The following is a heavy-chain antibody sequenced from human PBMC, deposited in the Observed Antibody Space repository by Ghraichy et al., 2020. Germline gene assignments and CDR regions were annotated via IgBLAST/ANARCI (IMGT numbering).Heavy chain of an antibody. V-gene: IGHV3-30*02. J-gene: IGHJ6*02. D-gene: IGHD6-19*01. Sequence: GGSLRLSCAASGFTFSTYGMHWVRQAPGKGLEWVALIRFDGSNQKYADSVKGRFTISRDNSKNTLYLQLSSLRADDTAVYYCARVSSGWSDYYYYGMDVWGQGTTVTGSS. CDR2: IRFDGSNQ. CDR3: ARVSSGWSDYYYYGMDV. CDR1: GFTFSTYG.